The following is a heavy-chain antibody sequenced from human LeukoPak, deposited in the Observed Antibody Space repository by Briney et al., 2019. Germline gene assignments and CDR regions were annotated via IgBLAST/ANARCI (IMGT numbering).Heavy chain of an antibody. CDR2: ISGYNGDT. CDR3: AREDRQGNWFDP. J-gene: IGHJ5*02. CDR1: GYTFTGNG. D-gene: IGHD2-15*01. Sequence: ASVKVSCKASGYTFTGNGISWVRQAPGQGLEWMGWISGYNGDTKYAQQFQGRITMTTDTSTSTAYMDLRSLRSDDTAVYYCAREDRQGNWFDPWGQGTLVTVS. V-gene: IGHV1-18*01.